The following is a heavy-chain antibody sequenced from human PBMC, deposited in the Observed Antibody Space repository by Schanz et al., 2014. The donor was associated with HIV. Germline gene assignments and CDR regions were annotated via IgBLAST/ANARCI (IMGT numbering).Heavy chain of an antibody. J-gene: IGHJ4*02. CDR2: ISGSGGGT. CDR3: TKDIVAGASEY. Sequence: VQLVESGGGVVQPGRSLRLSCAASGFTFDDYAMHWVRQAPGKGLEWVSGISGSGGGTFYAGSVKGRFTISRDNSKNMLYLQMTSLRVEDTAVYYCTKDIVAGASEYWGQGTLVIVSS. CDR1: GFTFDDYA. D-gene: IGHD6-19*01. V-gene: IGHV3-23*04.